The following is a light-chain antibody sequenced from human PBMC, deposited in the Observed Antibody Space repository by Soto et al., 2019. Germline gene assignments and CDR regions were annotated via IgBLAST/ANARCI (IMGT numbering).Light chain of an antibody. CDR2: AES. V-gene: IGKV1-27*01. CDR3: QQYDRATRT. CDR1: QGISKY. J-gene: IGKJ1*01. Sequence: DIQMTQSPSSLSASVRDRVTITCRASQGISKYLAWYQQKPGKVPKLLIYAESTLQSGVPSRFSGSASGTDFTLTISSLQPENAATYYCQQYDRATRTFGQGTKLEIK.